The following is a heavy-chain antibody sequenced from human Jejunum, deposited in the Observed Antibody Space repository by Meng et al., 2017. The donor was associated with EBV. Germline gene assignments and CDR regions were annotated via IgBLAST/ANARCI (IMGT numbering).Heavy chain of an antibody. CDR3: VRYGLVGPIQGKSFDY. J-gene: IGHJ4*02. CDR1: GDFIRSSNW. D-gene: IGHD6-6*01. V-gene: IGHV4-4*02. CDR2: VSHSGST. Sequence: QVPPTELGPGLVKPAGPLSLTGGVSGDFIRSSNWWSWVRQPPGKGLEWIGEVSHSGSTNYNPSLMSRVTISVDKSMNQFSLRLTSVTAADTAVYYCVRYGLVGPIQGKSFDYWGQGILVTVSS.